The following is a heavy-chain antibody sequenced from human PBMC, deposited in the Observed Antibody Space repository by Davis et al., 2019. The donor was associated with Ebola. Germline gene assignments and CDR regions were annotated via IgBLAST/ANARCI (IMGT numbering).Heavy chain of an antibody. Sequence: ASVKVSCKASGYTFTSYYMHWVRQAPGQGLEWMGIINPSGGSTSYAQKFQGRVTMTRDTSTSTVYMELSSLGSEDTAVYYCAIDLGLDWYFDLWGRGTLVTVSS. J-gene: IGHJ2*01. CDR3: AIDLGLDWYFDL. CDR2: INPSGGST. D-gene: IGHD3/OR15-3a*01. CDR1: GYTFTSYY. V-gene: IGHV1-46*01.